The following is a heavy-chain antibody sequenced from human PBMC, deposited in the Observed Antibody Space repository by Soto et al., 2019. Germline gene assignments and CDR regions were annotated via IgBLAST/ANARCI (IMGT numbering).Heavy chain of an antibody. V-gene: IGHV3-43*01. J-gene: IGHJ4*02. CDR2: IGRDGIYT. D-gene: IGHD2-2*01. CDR3: AKEKHDASWTAFDY. CDR1: GFTFDDFS. Sequence: EVQLVESGGAVVQPGGSLRLSCAASGFTFDDFSMHWARQARGKGLEWVSLIGRDGIYTYYADSVKGRFTISRDNSKNSLYLQMNSLRTEDTAFYFCAKEKHDASWTAFDYWGQGTLVTVSS.